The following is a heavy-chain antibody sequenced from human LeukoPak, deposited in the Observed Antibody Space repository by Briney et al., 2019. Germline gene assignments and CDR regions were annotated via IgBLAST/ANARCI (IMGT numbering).Heavy chain of an antibody. CDR1: GGSFSGYY. V-gene: IGHV4-34*01. Sequence: SETLSLTCAVYGGSFSGYYWSWIRQPPGKGLEWIGEINHSGSANYNPSLKSRVTISVDTSKNQFSLRLSSVTAADTAVYYCARHSPLYDFWSGYFEVSWYFDLWGRGTLVTVSS. J-gene: IGHJ2*01. CDR3: ARHSPLYDFWSGYFEVSWYFDL. CDR2: INHSGSA. D-gene: IGHD3-3*01.